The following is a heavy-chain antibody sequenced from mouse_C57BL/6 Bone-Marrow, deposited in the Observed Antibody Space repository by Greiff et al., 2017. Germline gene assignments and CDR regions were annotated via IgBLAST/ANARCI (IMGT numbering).Heavy chain of an antibody. CDR1: GFTFSSYG. D-gene: IGHD1-1*01. Sequence: EVQLVESGGDLVKPGGSLKLSCAASGFTFSSYGMSWVRQTPDKRLEWVATISSGGSYTYYPDSVKGRFTISRDNAKNTLYLQMSSLKSEDTAMYYCASPSIYYYGSSYVRGFAYWGQGTLVTVSA. CDR3: ASPSIYYYGSSYVRGFAY. V-gene: IGHV5-6*01. CDR2: ISSGGSYT. J-gene: IGHJ3*01.